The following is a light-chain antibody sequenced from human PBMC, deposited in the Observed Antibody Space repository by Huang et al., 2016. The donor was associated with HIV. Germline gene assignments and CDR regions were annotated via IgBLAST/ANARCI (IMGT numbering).Light chain of an antibody. Sequence: DIVLTQSPDTLSLSPGEGATLSCRASQSVNNDYLACYQQKPGQAPRRLSYGASSRATGMPDRFSGNGSGTDFTHTMSRLERGDFAVYYCQQYDTRFQGLSFGGGTKLEI. J-gene: IGKJ4*01. CDR2: GAS. CDR3: QQYDTRFQGLS. V-gene: IGKV3-20*01. CDR1: QSVNNDY.